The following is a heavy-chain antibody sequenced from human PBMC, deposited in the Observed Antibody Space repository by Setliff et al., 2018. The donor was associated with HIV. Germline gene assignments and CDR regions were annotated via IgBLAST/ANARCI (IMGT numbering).Heavy chain of an antibody. CDR3: TRVSAYAYCDY. D-gene: IGHD5-12*01. V-gene: IGHV3-15*01. Sequence: GGSLRLSCAASGFTFSNAWMSWVRQAPGKGLEWVGRIKSKSDDGTTDYAASVKGRFTISRDDSKSIAYLQMNSLKAEDTAVYYCTRVSAYAYCDYWGQGTLVTVSS. CDR2: IKSKSDDGTT. CDR1: GFTFSNAW. J-gene: IGHJ4*02.